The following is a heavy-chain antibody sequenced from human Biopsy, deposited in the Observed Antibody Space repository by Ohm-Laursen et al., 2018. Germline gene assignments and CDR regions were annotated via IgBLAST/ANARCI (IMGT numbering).Heavy chain of an antibody. Sequence: SLRLSCAASGFTFSTYWMTWVRQAPGKGLEWVANINQDGSEKYYVDSVKGRFTISRDNAKDSLDLQMSSLRVEDTALYYCASAHQYCSATTCNSGSDFWGQGTLVTVSS. CDR2: INQDGSEK. D-gene: IGHD2-15*01. CDR1: GFTFSTYW. V-gene: IGHV3-7*01. J-gene: IGHJ4*02. CDR3: ASAHQYCSATTCNSGSDF.